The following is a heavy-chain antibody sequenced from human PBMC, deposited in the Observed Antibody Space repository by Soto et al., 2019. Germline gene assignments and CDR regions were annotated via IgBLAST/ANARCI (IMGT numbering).Heavy chain of an antibody. J-gene: IGHJ4*02. CDR3: ARAPYSTSSFFFGH. V-gene: IGHV1-46*01. CDR1: GYSFTAFH. CDR2: INPNLGHS. D-gene: IGHD6-6*01. Sequence: GASVKVSCKASGYSFTAFHMHWVRQAPGLGLQWMGIINPNLGHSNTAQRFQGRVAMTWDTSTSTVYMELSSLTSDDTAVYYCARAPYSTSSFFFGHWGQGTPVTVSS.